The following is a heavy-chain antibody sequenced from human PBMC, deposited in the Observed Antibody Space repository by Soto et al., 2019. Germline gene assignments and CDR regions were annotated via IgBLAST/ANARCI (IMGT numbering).Heavy chain of an antibody. CDR2: SHHSGST. Sequence: PSETLSLTCAVSGVTISIDYLWSWVRQPPGKGLECTGESHHSGSTNYIQSLKSRVTISRDKSKNQLSLKLSCVTGADTAVYYCARGFDYRWVYWGQRTLVTV. V-gene: IGHV4-4*02. CDR3: ARGFDYRWVY. CDR1: GVTISIDYL. J-gene: IGHJ4*02. D-gene: IGHD3-16*01.